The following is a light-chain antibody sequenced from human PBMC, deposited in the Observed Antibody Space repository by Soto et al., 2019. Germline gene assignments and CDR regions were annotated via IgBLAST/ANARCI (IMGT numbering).Light chain of an antibody. J-gene: IGKJ1*01. V-gene: IGKV3-15*01. CDR1: QNVGRN. CDR3: QQYNEWPS. CDR2: GAS. Sequence: EIVMTQSPATLSVSPGERATLCCRASQNVGRNLAWYQQKPGQAPRLLIYGASTRAAGIPARFSGRGSGTEFTLTISSLQSADFAVYYCQQYNEWPSFGQGTKVEIK.